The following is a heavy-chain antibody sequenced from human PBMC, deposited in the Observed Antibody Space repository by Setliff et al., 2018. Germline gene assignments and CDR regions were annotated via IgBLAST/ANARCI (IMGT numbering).Heavy chain of an antibody. Sequence: SVKVSCKASGGTFSSYAISWVRQAPGQGLEWMGGIIPMFGTANYAQKFQGRVTITADESTSTAYMELSSLRSEDTAVYYCARGYRGYYNFWSGSQGANWFDPWGQGTLVTVSS. V-gene: IGHV1-69*13. CDR3: ARGYRGYYNFWSGSQGANWFDP. D-gene: IGHD3-3*01. CDR2: IIPMFGTA. CDR1: GGTFSSYA. J-gene: IGHJ5*02.